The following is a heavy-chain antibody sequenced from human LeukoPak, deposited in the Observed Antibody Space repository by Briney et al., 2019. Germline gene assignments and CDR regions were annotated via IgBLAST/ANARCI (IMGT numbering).Heavy chain of an antibody. CDR2: INHSGST. CDR1: GGSFSGYY. J-gene: IGHJ4*02. V-gene: IGHV4-34*01. Sequence: SETLSLTCAVYGGSFSGYYWSWIRQPPGKGLEWIGEINHSGSTNYNPSLKSRVTISVDTSKNQFSLKLSSVTAADTAVYYCARGRGGSYYGLYWGQGTQVTVSS. D-gene: IGHD1-26*01. CDR3: ARGRGGSYYGLY.